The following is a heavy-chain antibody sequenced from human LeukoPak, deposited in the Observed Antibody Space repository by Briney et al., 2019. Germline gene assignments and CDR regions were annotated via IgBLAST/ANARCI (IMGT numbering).Heavy chain of an antibody. D-gene: IGHD5-12*01. CDR2: IYYSGST. CDR1: GGSISSYY. V-gene: IGHV4-59*01. CDR3: ARIPMATGAFDI. J-gene: IGHJ3*02. Sequence: SETLSLTCTVSGGSISSYYWSWIRQPPGKGLEWIGYIYYSGSTNYNPSLKSRVTISVDTSKNQFSLKLSSVTAADTAVYYCARIPMATGAFDIWGQGTMVTVSS.